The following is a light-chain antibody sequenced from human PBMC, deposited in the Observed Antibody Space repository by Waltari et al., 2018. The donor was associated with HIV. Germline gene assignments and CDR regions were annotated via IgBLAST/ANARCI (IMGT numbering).Light chain of an antibody. J-gene: IGKJ4*02. Sequence: DIQMTQSPSSLSASVGDRVTITCRARQGIRNTLGWFQQKPGQAPQRLISGASSMHTGIPSRFSGSGSGTEFTLKISSLQPEDFATYYCLQHNKYPRTFGRGTKVEIK. CDR2: GAS. CDR3: LQHNKYPRT. CDR1: QGIRNT. V-gene: IGKV1-17*01.